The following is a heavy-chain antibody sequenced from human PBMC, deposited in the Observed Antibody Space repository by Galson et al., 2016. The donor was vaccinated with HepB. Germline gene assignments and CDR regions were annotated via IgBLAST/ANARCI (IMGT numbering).Heavy chain of an antibody. D-gene: IGHD1-26*01. CDR1: GYTFTSYA. J-gene: IGHJ4*02. CDR3: TRDGEGSGRYLDY. CDR2: INAGNGNT. Sequence: SVKVSCKASGYTFTSYAMHWVRQAPGQGLEWMGWINAGNGNTKYSQKFQGRVPISTKTSATTAYMELSSLRSEDTALYYCTRDGEGSGRYLDYWGQGTLVTVSS. V-gene: IGHV1-3*01.